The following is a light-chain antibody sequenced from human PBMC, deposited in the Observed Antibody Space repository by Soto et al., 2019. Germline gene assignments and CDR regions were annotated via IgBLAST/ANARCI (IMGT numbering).Light chain of an antibody. J-gene: IGKJ2*01. CDR3: QQYYSYPYT. Sequence: AIRMTQSPSSFSASTGDRATITCRASQGISSYLAWYQQKPGKAPKLLIYAASTLQSGVPSRFSGSGSGTHFTLSISCLQSEDFATYYCQQYYSYPYTFGQGTKLEIK. CDR2: AAS. V-gene: IGKV1-8*01. CDR1: QGISSY.